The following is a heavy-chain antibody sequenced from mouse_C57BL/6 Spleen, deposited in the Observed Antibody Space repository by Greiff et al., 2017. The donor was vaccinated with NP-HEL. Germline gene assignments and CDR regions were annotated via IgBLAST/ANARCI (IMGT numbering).Heavy chain of an antibody. Sequence: QVQLKESGAELVKPGASVKISCKASGYAFSSYWMNWVKQRPGKGLEWIGQIYPGDGDTNYNGKFKGKATLTADKSSSTAYMQLSSLTSEDSAVYFCARGVLRRGFAYWGQGTLVTVSA. J-gene: IGHJ3*01. CDR2: IYPGDGDT. CDR1: GYAFSSYW. D-gene: IGHD1-1*01. CDR3: ARGVLRRGFAY. V-gene: IGHV1-80*01.